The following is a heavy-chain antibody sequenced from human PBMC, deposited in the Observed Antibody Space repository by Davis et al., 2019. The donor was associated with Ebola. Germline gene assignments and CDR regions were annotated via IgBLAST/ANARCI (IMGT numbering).Heavy chain of an antibody. J-gene: IGHJ5*02. CDR1: GYTFTSYG. Sequence: AASVKVSCKASGYTFTSYGISWVRQAPGQGLEWMGWLTAYNGNTNYAQKLQGRVTMTTDTSTSTAYMELRSLRSDDTAVYYCARVRPYNWNFWFDPWGQGTLVTVSS. D-gene: IGHD1-1*01. CDR2: LTAYNGNT. CDR3: ARVRPYNWNFWFDP. V-gene: IGHV1-18*01.